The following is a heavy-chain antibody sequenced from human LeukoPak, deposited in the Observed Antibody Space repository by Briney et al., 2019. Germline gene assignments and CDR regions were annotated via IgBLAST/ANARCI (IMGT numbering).Heavy chain of an antibody. CDR1: GGSISSGSYY. CDR3: ARRCSGGSCYFDY. D-gene: IGHD2-15*01. V-gene: IGHV4-61*02. CDR2: IYTSGST. J-gene: IGHJ4*02. Sequence: SQTLSLTCTVSGGSISSGSYYWSWIRQPAGKGLEWLGRIYTSGSTNYNPSLKSRVNISVDTSKNQFSLKLSSVTAADTAVYYCARRCSGGSCYFDYWGQGTLVTVSS.